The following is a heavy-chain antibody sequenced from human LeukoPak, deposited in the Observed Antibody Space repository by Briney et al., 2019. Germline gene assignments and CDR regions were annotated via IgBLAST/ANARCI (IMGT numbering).Heavy chain of an antibody. CDR1: GFTFSDYY. D-gene: IGHD6-19*01. J-gene: IGHJ4*02. V-gene: IGHV3-11*05. CDR3: ARAIRLWLVQTQYYFDF. Sequence: GGSLRLSCAASGFTFSDYYMSWIRQAPGKGLEWVSYISRSSSYTNYADSVKGRFTISRDNAKNSLYLQVNSLRAEVSDVDYCARAIRLWLVQTQYYFDFWGQGTLVTVSS. CDR2: ISRSSSYT.